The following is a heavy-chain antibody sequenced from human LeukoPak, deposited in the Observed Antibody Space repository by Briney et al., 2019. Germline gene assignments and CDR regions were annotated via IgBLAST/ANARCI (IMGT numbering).Heavy chain of an antibody. D-gene: IGHD3-16*01. Sequence: GGSLRLSCAAYGFRFDDYGMTWVRQAPGKGLEWVSDINWTGASTGCADSVKGRFTISRDNAKNSLYLQMNSLRADDTALYYCARGSRGTPGQWGQGTLVTVSS. V-gene: IGHV3-20*04. CDR2: INWTGAST. CDR3: ARGSRGTPGQ. CDR1: GFRFDDYG. J-gene: IGHJ4*02.